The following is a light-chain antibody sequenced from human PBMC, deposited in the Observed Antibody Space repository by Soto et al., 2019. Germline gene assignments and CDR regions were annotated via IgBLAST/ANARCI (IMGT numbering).Light chain of an antibody. J-gene: IGKJ3*01. CDR1: QSVSSSY. CDR2: GAS. V-gene: IGKV3-20*01. CDR3: QQYGSSLFT. Sequence: EIVLTQSPGTLSLSPGERATLSCRASQSVSSSYLAWYQQKPDQAPRLLIYGASSRATGIPDRFSSSGSGTDFTLTISRLEPEDFAVYYCQQYGSSLFTFGPGTNVDIE.